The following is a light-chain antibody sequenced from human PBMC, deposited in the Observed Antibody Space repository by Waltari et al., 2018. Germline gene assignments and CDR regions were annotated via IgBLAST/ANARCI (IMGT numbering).Light chain of an antibody. CDR3: QCYDSSLSGV. Sequence: QSVLTQPPSVSGTPGQTVTISCTGSSSNIGAGYEVHWYQQLPGTAPKLLVSGEDNRPSGVLDRFSGSKPGSSASLAISGLQAEDEADYYCQCYDSSLSGVFGGGTKLTVL. V-gene: IGLV1-40*01. J-gene: IGLJ2*01. CDR1: SSNIGAGYE. CDR2: GED.